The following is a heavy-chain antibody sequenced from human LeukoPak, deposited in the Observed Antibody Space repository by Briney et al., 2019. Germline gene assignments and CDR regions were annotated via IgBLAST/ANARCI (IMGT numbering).Heavy chain of an antibody. CDR2: IYYSGST. V-gene: IGHV4-30-4*01. D-gene: IGHD3-9*01. Sequence: SSETLSLTCTVSGGSISSGDHYWSWIRQPPGKGLEWIGYIYYSGSTYYNPSLKSRVTISVDTSKNQFSLKLSSVTAADTAVYYCARLYYDILTGYYARWFDPWGQGTLVTVSS. CDR3: ARLYYDILTGYYARWFDP. CDR1: GGSISSGDHY. J-gene: IGHJ5*02.